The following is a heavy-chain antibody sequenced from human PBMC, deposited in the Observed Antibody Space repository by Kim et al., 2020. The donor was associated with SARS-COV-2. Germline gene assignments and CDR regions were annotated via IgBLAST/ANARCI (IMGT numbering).Heavy chain of an antibody. CDR2: INYSGST. J-gene: IGHJ6*02. Sequence: SETLSLTCTVSGGSISSYYWSWIRQPPGKGLEWIGYINYSGSTSYNPSLKGRVTISVDTSKNQFSLNLTSVTAADTAVYYFAIDTYFYYYGLDVWGQGTT. CDR1: GGSISSYY. V-gene: IGHV4-59*01. CDR3: AIDTYFYYYGLDV.